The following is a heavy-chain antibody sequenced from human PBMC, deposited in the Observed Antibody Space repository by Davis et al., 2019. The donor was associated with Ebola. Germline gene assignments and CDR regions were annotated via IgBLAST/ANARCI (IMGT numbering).Heavy chain of an antibody. Sequence: GGSLRLSCAASGFTFNVYYMSWIRQAPGKGPEWVSSISSSASYKNYADSVKGRFTISRDDAKKSLYLQMDSLRAEDTAVYYCAQQLGDYGGNALRYWGQGTLVTVSS. J-gene: IGHJ4*02. CDR1: GFTFNVYY. V-gene: IGHV3-11*06. D-gene: IGHD4-23*01. CDR2: ISSSASYK. CDR3: AQQLGDYGGNALRY.